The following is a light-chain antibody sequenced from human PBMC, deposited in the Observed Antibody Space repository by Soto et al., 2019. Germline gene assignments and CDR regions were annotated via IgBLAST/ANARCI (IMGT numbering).Light chain of an antibody. J-gene: IGKJ1*01. V-gene: IGKV1-39*01. CDR2: AAS. Sequence: DIQMTQSPSSLSASVGDRVTITCRATQSISLYLNWYQQKPGKAPKLLIYAASSLQSGVPSRFSGSGSGTDFTLTISSLRPEDFATYYCQQIYNTPRTFGQGTKVEIK. CDR3: QQIYNTPRT. CDR1: QSISLY.